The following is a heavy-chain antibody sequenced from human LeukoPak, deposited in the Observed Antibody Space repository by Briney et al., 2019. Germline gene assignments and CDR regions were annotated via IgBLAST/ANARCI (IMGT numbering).Heavy chain of an antibody. J-gene: IGHJ3*02. CDR3: ARSVSWGLLVRDDAFDI. V-gene: IGHV4-59*08. D-gene: IGHD2-21*01. CDR2: IHYSGST. CDR1: GGSISSYH. Sequence: SETLSLTCTVSGGSISSYHWIWIRQPPGKGLEWIGYIHYSGSTNYNPSLKSRVTTSVGTSKKQFSLTLRSVTAADTAVYYCARSVSWGLLVRDDAFDIWGQGTMVAVSS.